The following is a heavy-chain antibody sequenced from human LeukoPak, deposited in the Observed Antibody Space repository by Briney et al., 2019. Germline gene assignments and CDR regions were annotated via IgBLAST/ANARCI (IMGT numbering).Heavy chain of an antibody. Sequence: SETLSLTCTVSGGSISSSSYYWGWIRQPPGKGLEWIGEIYYSGRTYQNPSLRSRVSMSVDTSKNHFSLELHSVTATDTAVYYCARRRYYDSTGYFDWGRGSLVTVPS. J-gene: IGHJ1*01. D-gene: IGHD3-22*01. CDR3: ARRRYYDSTGYFD. CDR1: GGSISSSSYY. V-gene: IGHV4-39*01. CDR2: IYYSGRT.